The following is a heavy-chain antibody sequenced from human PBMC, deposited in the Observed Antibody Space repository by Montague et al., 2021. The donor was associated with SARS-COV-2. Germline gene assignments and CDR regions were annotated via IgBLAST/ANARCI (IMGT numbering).Heavy chain of an antibody. CDR2: IYYSGST. Sequence: SETLSLTCAVSGGSISSSNWWSWVRQPPGKGLEWIGYIYYSGSTNYNPSLKSRVTISVDTSKNQFSLKLSSVTAADTAVYYCARLAVGYCTNGVCYTAFDYWGQGTLVTVSS. CDR3: ARLAVGYCTNGVCYTAFDY. CDR1: GGSISSSNW. J-gene: IGHJ4*02. D-gene: IGHD2-8*01. V-gene: IGHV4-4*02.